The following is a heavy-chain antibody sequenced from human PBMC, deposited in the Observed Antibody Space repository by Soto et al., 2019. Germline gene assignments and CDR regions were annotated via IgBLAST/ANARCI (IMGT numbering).Heavy chain of an antibody. CDR1: GGSVIGGSYY. CDR2: IDYSGST. CDR3: ARDFGVGGSYNYYYGMDV. V-gene: IGHV4-61*01. J-gene: IGHJ6*02. Sequence: PSETLSLTCPVSGGSVIGGSYYWICIRQPPGNGLEWIGYIDYSGSTNYNPSLKSRVTISVDTSKNQFFLRLSSVTAADTAVYYCARDFGVGGSYNYYYGMDVWGRGTTVTVSS. D-gene: IGHD1-26*01.